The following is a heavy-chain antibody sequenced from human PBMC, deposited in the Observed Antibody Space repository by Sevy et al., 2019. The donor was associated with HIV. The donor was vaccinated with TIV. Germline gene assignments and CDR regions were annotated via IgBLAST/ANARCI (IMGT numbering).Heavy chain of an antibody. J-gene: IGHJ6*02. CDR3: ARAPTDFWTGGMDV. V-gene: IGHV1-2*06. CDR2: INPIGGGK. D-gene: IGHD3-3*01. CDR1: GYAFTGYY. Sequence: ASVKVSCKASGYAFTGYYIHWVRQAPGQGLEWMGRINPIGGGKDDSHKFQGRVTMTRDTSISTAYMEITSLTSDDTAVYYCARAPTDFWTGGMDVWGQGTVVTVSS.